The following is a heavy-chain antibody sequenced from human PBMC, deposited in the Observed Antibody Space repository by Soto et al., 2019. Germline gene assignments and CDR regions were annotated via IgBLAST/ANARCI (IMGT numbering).Heavy chain of an antibody. J-gene: IGHJ4*02. CDR1: GFTFCSND. Sequence: GGSPRLSCAAAGFTFCSNDMNWVRQAPGKGLEWVSYISSSSSPIYYADSVRGRFTISRDNAKNSLYLQMGSLRAEDTAVYYCARADSGGDYHYWGQGTLVTVSS. D-gene: IGHD2-21*02. CDR3: ARADSGGDYHY. CDR2: ISSSSSPI. V-gene: IGHV3-48*01.